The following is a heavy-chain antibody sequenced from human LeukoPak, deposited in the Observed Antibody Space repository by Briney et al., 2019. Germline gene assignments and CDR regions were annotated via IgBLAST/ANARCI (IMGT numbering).Heavy chain of an antibody. CDR2: IYSDNT. CDR1: GFTVSSNS. J-gene: IGHJ4*02. CDR3: AKDDSYYDFWSGYDY. D-gene: IGHD3-3*01. Sequence: GGSLRLSCTVSGFTVSSNSMSWVRQAPGKGLEWVSFIYSDNTHYSDSVKGRFTISRDNSKNTLFLQMNSLRAEDTAVYYCAKDDSYYDFWSGYDYWGQGTLVTVSS. V-gene: IGHV3-53*01.